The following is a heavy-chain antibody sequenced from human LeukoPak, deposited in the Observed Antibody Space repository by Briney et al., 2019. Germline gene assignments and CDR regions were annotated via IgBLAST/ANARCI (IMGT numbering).Heavy chain of an antibody. CDR1: GGTFSSYA. CDR2: IIPIFGTA. Sequence: ASVKVSCKASGGTFSSYAISWVRQAPGQGLEWMGGIIPIFGTANYAQKFQGRVTITADESTSTAYMELSSLRSEDTAVYCCAREPVGFSNLGDGYYWGQGTLVTVCS. J-gene: IGHJ4*02. CDR3: AREPVGFSNLGDGYY. D-gene: IGHD4-11*01. V-gene: IGHV1-69*13.